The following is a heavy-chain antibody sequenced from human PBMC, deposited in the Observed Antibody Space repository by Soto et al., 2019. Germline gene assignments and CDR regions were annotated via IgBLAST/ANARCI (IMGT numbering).Heavy chain of an antibody. CDR2: ISGSGGST. CDR3: AKGRSSGWYKLYYFDY. J-gene: IGHJ4*02. Sequence: GGSLRLSCAASGFTFSSYAMSWVRQAPGKGLEWVSAISGSGGSTYYADSVKGRFTISRDNSKNTLYLQMNSLRAEDTAVYYCAKGRSSGWYKLYYFDYWGQGTLVTVSS. D-gene: IGHD6-19*01. V-gene: IGHV3-23*01. CDR1: GFTFSSYA.